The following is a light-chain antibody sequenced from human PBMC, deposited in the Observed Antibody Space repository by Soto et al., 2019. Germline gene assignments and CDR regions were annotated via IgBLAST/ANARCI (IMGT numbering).Light chain of an antibody. Sequence: QSVLTQPASVSGSPGQSIAISCTGTSSDIGAYAYVSWYQQHPGKIPKLIVFDVNNRPSGVSSRFSGSKSGNTASLTISGLQAEDEADYYCSSYTRSSSVIFGGGTKVTVL. J-gene: IGLJ2*01. CDR3: SSYTRSSSVI. CDR2: DVN. V-gene: IGLV2-14*03. CDR1: SSDIGAYAY.